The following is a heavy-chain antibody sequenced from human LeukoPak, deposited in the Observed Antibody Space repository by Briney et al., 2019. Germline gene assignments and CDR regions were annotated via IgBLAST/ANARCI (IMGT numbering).Heavy chain of an antibody. V-gene: IGHV3-21*01. CDR1: GFTFSSYS. Sequence: GGSLRLSCAASGFTFSSYSMNWVRQAPGKGPEWVSSISSSSSYIYYADSVKGRFTISRDNAKNSLYLQMNSLRAEDTAVYYCARDLQTVDAFDIWGQGTMVTVSS. D-gene: IGHD4-11*01. J-gene: IGHJ3*02. CDR3: ARDLQTVDAFDI. CDR2: ISSSSSYI.